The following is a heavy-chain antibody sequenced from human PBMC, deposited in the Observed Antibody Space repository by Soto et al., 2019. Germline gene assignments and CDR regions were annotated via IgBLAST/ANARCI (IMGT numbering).Heavy chain of an antibody. V-gene: IGHV1-3*01. D-gene: IGHD3-16*02. CDR3: ATVPISNYVWENYRRDYYYHYGMDV. J-gene: IGHJ6*02. CDR2: INAGNGNT. Sequence: ASVKVSCKASGYTFASYAMHWVRQAPGQRLGWMGWINAGNGNTIYSQKFQGRVSITRDTSASTAYMELSSLRSEDTAVYNYATVPISNYVWENYRRDYYYHYGMDVWCQGTTVTNSS. CDR1: GYTFASYA.